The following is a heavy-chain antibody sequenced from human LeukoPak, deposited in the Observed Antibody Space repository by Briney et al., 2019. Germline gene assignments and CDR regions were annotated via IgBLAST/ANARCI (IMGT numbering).Heavy chain of an antibody. J-gene: IGHJ3*02. CDR1: GGSINSSSYY. V-gene: IGHV4-61*02. CDR3: ARDPYYDTLTGHLILGAFDI. CDR2: LYASGTT. D-gene: IGHD3-9*01. Sequence: PSETLSLTCTVSGGSINSSSYYWSWIRQPAGKGLEWIGRLYASGTTYYTPSLKSRVTMSVDTSKNQFSLKLRSVTAADTAVYYCARDPYYDTLTGHLILGAFDIWGQGTMVTVSS.